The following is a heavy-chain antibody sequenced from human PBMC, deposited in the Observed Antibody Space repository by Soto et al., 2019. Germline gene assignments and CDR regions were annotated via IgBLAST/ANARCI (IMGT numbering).Heavy chain of an antibody. V-gene: IGHV1-3*01. CDR2: INSANGDT. CDR3: AILKRYFDLLSPLAH. CDR1: GYSFSSYA. Sequence: ASVKVSCKASGYSFSSYAMHWVRQAPGQRLEWLAWINSANGDTKYSQEFQGRVTVSRDTSASTAYMELSSLGSEDTAVYYCAILKRYFDLLSPLAHCGQGTLVPVSS. D-gene: IGHD3-9*01. J-gene: IGHJ1*01.